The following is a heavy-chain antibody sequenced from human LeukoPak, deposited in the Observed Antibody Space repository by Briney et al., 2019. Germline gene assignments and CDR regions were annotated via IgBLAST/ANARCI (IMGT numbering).Heavy chain of an antibody. J-gene: IGHJ5*02. CDR3: AKSGYCSGGSCHNWFDP. CDR1: GFTFSSYA. D-gene: IGHD2-15*01. Sequence: GGSLRLSCAASGFTFSSYAMSWVRQAPGKGLEWVSAISGSGGSTYYADPVKGRFTISRENSNNTLYLQMNSLRAEDTAVYYCAKSGYCSGGSCHNWFDPWGQGTLVTVSS. V-gene: IGHV3-23*01. CDR2: ISGSGGST.